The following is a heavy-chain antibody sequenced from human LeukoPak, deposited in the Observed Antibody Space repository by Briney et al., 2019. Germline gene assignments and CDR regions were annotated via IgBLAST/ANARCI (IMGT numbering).Heavy chain of an antibody. D-gene: IGHD2-2*01. CDR1: GYTFTSYY. CDR3: ARDSCSSTSCYGSPGRMDV. V-gene: IGHV1-46*01. Sequence: ASVKVSCKASGYTFTSYYMYWVRQAPGQGLEWMGIINPSGGSTSYAQKFQGRVTMTRDTSTSTVYMELSSLRSEDTAVYYCARDSCSSTSCYGSPGRMDVWGKGTTVTVSS. J-gene: IGHJ6*04. CDR2: INPSGGST.